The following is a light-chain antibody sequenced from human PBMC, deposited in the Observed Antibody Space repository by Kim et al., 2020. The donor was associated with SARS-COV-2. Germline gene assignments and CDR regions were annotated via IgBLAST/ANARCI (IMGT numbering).Light chain of an antibody. J-gene: IGLJ3*02. CDR2: DVS. CDR3: SSYTSRNTWV. CDR1: SRDVGGHNY. Sequence: QSFTLSCTGTSRDVGGHNYVAWYQQHPGRAPKIIIYDVSNRPSGVSNRFSGSKSGNTASLTVSGLQAEDEADYYCSSYTSRNTWVFGGGTKLTVL. V-gene: IGLV2-14*03.